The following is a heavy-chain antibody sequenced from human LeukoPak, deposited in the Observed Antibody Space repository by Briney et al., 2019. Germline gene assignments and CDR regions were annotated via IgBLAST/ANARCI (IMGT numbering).Heavy chain of an antibody. D-gene: IGHD3-10*01. J-gene: IGHJ4*02. CDR2: ISSSSSYI. CDR3: ARVWFGELLGGDLDY. CDR1: GFTFSSYS. V-gene: IGHV3-21*01. Sequence: GGSLRLSCAASGFTFSSYSMNWVRQAPGKGLEWVSSISSSSSYIYYADSVKGRFTISRDNSKNTLYLQMNSLRAEDTAVYYCARVWFGELLGGDLDYWGQGTLVTVSS.